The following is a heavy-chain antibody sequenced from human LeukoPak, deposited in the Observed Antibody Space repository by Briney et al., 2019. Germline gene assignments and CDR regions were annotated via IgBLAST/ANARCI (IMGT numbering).Heavy chain of an antibody. D-gene: IGHD3-9*01. CDR2: INTNTGNP. CDR3: ARDLLTGYYPRGYYYGMDV. V-gene: IGHV7-4-1*02. Sequence: GASVKVSCKASGYTFTSYAMNWVRQAPGQGLEWMGWINTNTGNPTYAQGFTGRFVFPLDTSVSTAYLQISSLKAEDTAVYYCARDLLTGYYPRGYYYGMDVWGQGTTVTVSS. J-gene: IGHJ6*02. CDR1: GYTFTSYA.